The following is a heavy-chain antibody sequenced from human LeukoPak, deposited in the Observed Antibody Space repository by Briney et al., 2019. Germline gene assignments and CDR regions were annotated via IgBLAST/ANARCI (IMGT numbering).Heavy chain of an antibody. CDR1: GGTFSSYA. CDR2: IIPIFGTA. V-gene: IGHV1-69*01. CDR3: ARGGRGTIFSWFDP. D-gene: IGHD3-3*01. J-gene: IGHJ5*02. Sequence: ASVKVSCKASGGTFSSYAISWVRQAPGQGLEWMGGIIPIFGTANYAQKFQGRVTITADESTSTAYMELSSLRSEDTAVYYCARGGRGTIFSWFDPCGQGTLVTVSS.